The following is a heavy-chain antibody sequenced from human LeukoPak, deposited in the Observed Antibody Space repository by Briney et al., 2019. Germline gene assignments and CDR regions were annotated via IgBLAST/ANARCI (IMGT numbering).Heavy chain of an antibody. V-gene: IGHV3-30*02. CDR3: AKGKGSSALGY. CDR2: IRHDGSNT. CDR1: GLAFRIFG. Sequence: GGSLRLSCATSGLAFRIFGMHWVRQAPGKGLEWAAFIRHDGSNTYYGDSVKGRFTISRDNSKNTMYLEMKSLRVEDTALYYCAKGKGSSALGYWGQGTLVTVSS. D-gene: IGHD3-16*01. J-gene: IGHJ4*02.